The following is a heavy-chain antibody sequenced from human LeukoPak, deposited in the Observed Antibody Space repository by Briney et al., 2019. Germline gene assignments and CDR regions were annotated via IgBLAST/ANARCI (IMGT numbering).Heavy chain of an antibody. CDR1: GGSFSGYY. CDR3: ARSENDYGDYYYYGMDV. Sequence: SETLPLTCAVYGGSFSGYYWSWIRQPPGKGLEWIGGINHSGSTNYNPSLKSRVTISVDTSKNQFSLKLSSVTAADTAVYYCARSENDYGDYYYYGMDVWGQGTTVTVSS. D-gene: IGHD4-17*01. CDR2: INHSGST. J-gene: IGHJ6*02. V-gene: IGHV4-34*01.